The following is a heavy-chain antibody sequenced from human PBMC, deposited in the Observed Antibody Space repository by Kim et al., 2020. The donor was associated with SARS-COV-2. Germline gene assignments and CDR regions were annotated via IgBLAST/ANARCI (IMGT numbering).Heavy chain of an antibody. D-gene: IGHD3-16*01. Sequence: ANDAQKFQGRVTITADESTSTAYMELSSLRSEDTAVYYCAGGGGSEFDYWGQGTLVTVSS. CDR3: AGGGGSEFDY. J-gene: IGHJ4*02. CDR2: A. V-gene: IGHV1-69*01.